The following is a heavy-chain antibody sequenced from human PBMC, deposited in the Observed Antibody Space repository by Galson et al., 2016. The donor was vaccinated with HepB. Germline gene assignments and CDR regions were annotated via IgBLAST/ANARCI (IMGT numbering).Heavy chain of an antibody. CDR3: ARDRVSGDFWSGYYTGIGMDV. CDR2: IRSSSTI. CDR1: GFTFSSYS. D-gene: IGHD3-3*01. Sequence: SLRLSCAASGFTFSSYSMNWVRQAPGKGLEWVSYIRSSSTIYYADSVKGRFTISRDNAKNSLYLQMNSLRDEDTAVYYCARDRVSGDFWSGYYTGIGMDVWGQGTTVTVSS. V-gene: IGHV3-48*02. J-gene: IGHJ6*02.